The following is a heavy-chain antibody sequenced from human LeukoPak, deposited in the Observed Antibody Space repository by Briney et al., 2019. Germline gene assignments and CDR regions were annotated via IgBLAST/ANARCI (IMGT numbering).Heavy chain of an antibody. J-gene: IGHJ4*02. CDR3: ARSTYYYDSSASPEFDY. CDR1: GGSISSGDYY. D-gene: IGHD3-22*01. CDR2: IYYRGST. Sequence: NPSETLSLTCTVSGGSISSGDYYWSWIRQPPGKGLEWIGYIYYRGSTYYNPSLKSRVTISVDTSKNQFSLKLSSVTAADTAVYYCARSTYYYDSSASPEFDYWGQGTLVTVSS. V-gene: IGHV4-30-4*01.